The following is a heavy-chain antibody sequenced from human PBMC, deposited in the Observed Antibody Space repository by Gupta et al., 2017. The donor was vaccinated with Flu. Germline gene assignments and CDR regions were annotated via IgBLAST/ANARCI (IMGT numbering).Heavy chain of an antibody. V-gene: IGHV4-39*01. CDR2: IYYSGSS. CDR3: ARRVTYYDFWSGYRQNDY. J-gene: IGHJ4*02. Sequence: QLQLQESGPGLVKPSETLSLTCPVSGGSISSSSYYWGWIRQPPGKGLEWIGSIYYSGSSYYNPSLKSRFTISVDTSKNQFSLKLSSVTAADTAVYYCARRVTYYDFWSGYRQNDYWGQGTLVTVSS. D-gene: IGHD3-3*01. CDR1: GGSISSSSYY.